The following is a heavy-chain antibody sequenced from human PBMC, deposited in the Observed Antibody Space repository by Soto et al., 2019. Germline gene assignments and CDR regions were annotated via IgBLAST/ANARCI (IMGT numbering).Heavy chain of an antibody. J-gene: IGHJ3*02. D-gene: IGHD3-3*01. Sequence: GGSLRLSCAASGFTFSSYGMHWVRQAPGKGLEWVAVISYDGSNKYYADSVKGRFTISRDNSKNTLYLQMNSLRAEDTAVYYCAKGGEYYDFWSGSYAFDIWGQGTMVTVSS. V-gene: IGHV3-30*18. CDR3: AKGGEYYDFWSGSYAFDI. CDR2: ISYDGSNK. CDR1: GFTFSSYG.